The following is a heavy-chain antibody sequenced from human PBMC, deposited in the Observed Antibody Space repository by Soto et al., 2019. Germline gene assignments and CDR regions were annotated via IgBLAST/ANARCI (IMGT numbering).Heavy chain of an antibody. J-gene: IGHJ6*03. V-gene: IGHV4-39*01. CDR1: GGSISSSSYY. D-gene: IGHD3-3*01. Sequence: SETLSLTCTVSGGSISSSSYYWGWIRQPPGKGLEWIGSIYYSGSTYYNPSLKSRVTISVDTSKNQFSLKLSSVTAADTAVYYCAIPGRFLEWLRPYYYYYYMDVWGKGTTVTVSS. CDR3: AIPGRFLEWLRPYYYYYYMDV. CDR2: IYYSGST.